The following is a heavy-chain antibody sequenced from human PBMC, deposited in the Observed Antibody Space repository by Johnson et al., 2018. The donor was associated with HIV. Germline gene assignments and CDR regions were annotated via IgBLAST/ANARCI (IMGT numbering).Heavy chain of an antibody. V-gene: IGHV3-74*01. Sequence: VQLVESGGGLVQPGGSLRLSCAASGFTFSSYWMHWVRQAPGKGLVWVSRINSDGSSTSYADSVKGRFTISRDNAKNTRYLQMNSLRAEDTALFYCAKDIGWERQSAFDIWGQGTMVTVSS. D-gene: IGHD1-26*01. J-gene: IGHJ3*02. CDR2: INSDGSST. CDR1: GFTFSSYW. CDR3: AKDIGWERQSAFDI.